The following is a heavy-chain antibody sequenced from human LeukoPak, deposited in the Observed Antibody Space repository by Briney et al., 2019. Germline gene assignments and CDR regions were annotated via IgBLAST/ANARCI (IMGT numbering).Heavy chain of an antibody. V-gene: IGHV6-1*01. Sequence: SQTLSLTCAISGDSVSSDTAAWNWIRQSPSRGLEWLGRTYFRSKWCNDYALWLKGRITVNPDTSKNQFSLQLNSVTPEDTAVYYCARDGYVLHTLDYWGQGTLVTVSS. J-gene: IGHJ4*02. CDR2: TYFRSKWCN. CDR1: GDSVSSDTAA. CDR3: ARDGYVLHTLDY. D-gene: IGHD2/OR15-2a*01.